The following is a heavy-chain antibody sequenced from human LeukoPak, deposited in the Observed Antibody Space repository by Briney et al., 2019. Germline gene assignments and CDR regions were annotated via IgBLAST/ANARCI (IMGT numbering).Heavy chain of an antibody. J-gene: IGHJ4*02. CDR3: ARRSSSGWPIDY. D-gene: IGHD6-19*01. CDR2: ISSSSSYI. Sequence: GGSLRLSCAASGFTFSSYSMNWVRQAPGKGLEWVSSISSSSSYIYYADSVKGRFTISRDNAKNSLYLQMNSLRAEDTAVYYCARRSSSGWPIDYWGQGTLVTVPS. V-gene: IGHV3-21*01. CDR1: GFTFSSYS.